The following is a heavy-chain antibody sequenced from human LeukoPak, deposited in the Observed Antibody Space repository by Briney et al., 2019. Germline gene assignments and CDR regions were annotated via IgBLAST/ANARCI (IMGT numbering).Heavy chain of an antibody. CDR2: ISYDGSNK. V-gene: IGHV3-30-3*01. D-gene: IGHD4-11*01. Sequence: PGGSLRLSCAASGFTFSSYAMHWVRQAPGKGLEWVAVISYDGSNKYYADSVKGRFTISRDNSKNTLYLQMNSLRAEDTAVYYCARERVTAAFDIWGQGTMVTVSS. J-gene: IGHJ3*02. CDR3: ARERVTAAFDI. CDR1: GFTFSSYA.